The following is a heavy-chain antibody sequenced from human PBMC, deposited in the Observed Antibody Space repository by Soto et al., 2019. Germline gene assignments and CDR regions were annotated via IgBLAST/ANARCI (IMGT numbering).Heavy chain of an antibody. CDR2: ISGYNANT. V-gene: IGHV1-18*01. CDR3: ARMGDVPYYFYGLDV. D-gene: IGHD3-16*01. J-gene: IGHJ6*02. Sequence: QVQLVQSGAEVKKPGASVKVSCKASGYSFTRYGISWVRQAPGQGLEWMGWISGYNANTNYPENLQGRVTMTTDTSTSTAYMEVSNLISDDTDVYYCARMGDVPYYFYGLDVWGQGTTVTVSS. CDR1: GYSFTRYG.